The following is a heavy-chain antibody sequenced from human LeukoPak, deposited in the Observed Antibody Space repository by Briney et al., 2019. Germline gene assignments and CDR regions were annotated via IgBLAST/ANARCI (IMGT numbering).Heavy chain of an antibody. V-gene: IGHV1-2*02. J-gene: IGHJ6*03. CDR2: INPNSGGT. CDR3: ARGTVATAYYYYYMDV. D-gene: IGHD5-12*01. CDR1: GYTFTGYY. Sequence: ASVKVSCKAPGYTFTGYYMHWVRQAPGQGLEWMGWINPNSGGTNYAQKFQGRVTMTRDTSISTAYMELSRLRSDDTAVYYCARGTVATAYYYYYMDVWGKGTTVTVSS.